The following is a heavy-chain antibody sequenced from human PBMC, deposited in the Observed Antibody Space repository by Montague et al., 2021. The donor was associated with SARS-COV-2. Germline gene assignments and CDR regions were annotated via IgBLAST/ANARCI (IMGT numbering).Heavy chain of an antibody. CDR3: ARQSWGGYDWKQQLIPIIVYYYYMDV. CDR1: GGSISSSSYY. J-gene: IGHJ6*03. V-gene: IGHV4-39*01. Sequence: SATLSLTCTVSGGSISSSSYYWGWIRQPPGKGLEWIGSIYYSGSTYYNPSLKSRVTISVDTSKNQFSLKLSSVTAADTAVYYCARQSWGGYDWKQQLIPIIVYYYYMDVWGKGTTVTVSS. CDR2: IYYSGST. D-gene: IGHD6-13*01.